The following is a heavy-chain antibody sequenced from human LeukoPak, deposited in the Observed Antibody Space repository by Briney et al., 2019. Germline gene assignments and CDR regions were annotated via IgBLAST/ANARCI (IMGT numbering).Heavy chain of an antibody. V-gene: IGHV4-59*01. CDR1: GGSISSYY. J-gene: IGHJ4*02. D-gene: IGHD3-9*01. CDR2: IYYSGST. Sequence: SETLSLTCTVSGGSISSYYWSWIRQPPGKGLEWIGYIYYSGSTNYNPSLKSRVTISVDTSKNQFSLKLSSVTAADTAVYYCARGFNIGYYDILTGYYGDYFDYWVQGTLVTVSS. CDR3: ARGFNIGYYDILTGYYGDYFDY.